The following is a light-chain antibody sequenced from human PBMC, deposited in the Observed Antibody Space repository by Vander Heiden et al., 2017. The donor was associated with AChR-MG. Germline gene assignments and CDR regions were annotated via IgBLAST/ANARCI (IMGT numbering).Light chain of an antibody. Sequence: QSALTQPPSASGSPGQSVTISCTGTSRDVGAYNYVSGNQHHPGTAPKFMIYEVSKRPSGVPDRFSGSKSGNTASLTVSGLQAEDEADYYCSSYAGGNVIFGGGTRLTVL. V-gene: IGLV2-8*01. J-gene: IGLJ2*01. CDR1: SRDVGAYNY. CDR3: SSYAGGNVI. CDR2: EVS.